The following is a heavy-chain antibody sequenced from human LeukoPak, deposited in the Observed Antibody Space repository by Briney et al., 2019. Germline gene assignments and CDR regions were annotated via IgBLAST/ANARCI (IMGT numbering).Heavy chain of an antibody. D-gene: IGHD5-12*01. Sequence: PGGSLRLSCAASGFTFSNFAVSWVRQAPGKGLEWVSSVSGSGGSTYYADSVKGRFTISRDNSKNTLYLQMNSLRAEDTAVYYCASPRGYSGYDLGFDYWGQGTLVTVSS. J-gene: IGHJ4*02. CDR1: GFTFSNFA. V-gene: IGHV3-23*01. CDR2: VSGSGGST. CDR3: ASPRGYSGYDLGFDY.